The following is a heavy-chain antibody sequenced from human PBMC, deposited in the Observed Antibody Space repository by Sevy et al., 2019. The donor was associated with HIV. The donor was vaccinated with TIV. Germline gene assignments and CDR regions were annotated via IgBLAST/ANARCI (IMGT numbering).Heavy chain of an antibody. Sequence: GGSLRLSCAASGFDFSIYSMSWVHQAPGKGLEWVSTLSFGCGKINYADSVKGRFTISRDNSKSSVYLQMNNMRVEDTAVYYCAREVCTKPHDYWGQGTLVTVSS. J-gene: IGHJ4*02. CDR3: AREVCTKPHDY. V-gene: IGHV3-23*01. CDR2: LSFGCGKI. D-gene: IGHD2-8*01. CDR1: GFDFSIYS.